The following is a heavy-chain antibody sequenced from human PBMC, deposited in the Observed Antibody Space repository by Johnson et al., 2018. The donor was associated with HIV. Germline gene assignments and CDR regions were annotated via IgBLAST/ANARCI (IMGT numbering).Heavy chain of an antibody. Sequence: VQLVESGGGLIKPGGSLRLSCAASGFTVSSYYMSWVRQAPGKGLEWVSVIYSGGSTYYADSVQGRFTISRDNSKNTLYLQMNSLRAEDTAVYYCARSEGDGYNRRSRSAFDIWGQGTMVTVSS. J-gene: IGHJ3*02. CDR2: IYSGGST. D-gene: IGHD5-24*01. CDR1: GFTVSSYY. CDR3: ARSEGDGYNRRSRSAFDI. V-gene: IGHV3-53*01.